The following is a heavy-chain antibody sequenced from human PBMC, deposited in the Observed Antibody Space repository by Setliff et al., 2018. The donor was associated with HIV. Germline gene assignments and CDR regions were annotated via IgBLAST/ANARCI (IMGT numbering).Heavy chain of an antibody. CDR1: GESLRGYY. D-gene: IGHD4-17*01. CDR2: INHSGST. CDR3: ARGLPKKPTTVTNHWYFDL. V-gene: IGHV4-34*01. Sequence: SETLSLTCAVYGESLRGYYWSWIRQPPGKGLEWIGEINHSGSTNYNPSLESRVTISVDTSKNQFSLKLSSVTAADTAVYYCARGLPKKPTTVTNHWYFDLWGRGTLVTV. J-gene: IGHJ2*01.